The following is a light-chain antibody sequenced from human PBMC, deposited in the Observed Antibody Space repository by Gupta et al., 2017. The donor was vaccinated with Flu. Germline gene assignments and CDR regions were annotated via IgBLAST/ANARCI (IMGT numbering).Light chain of an antibody. J-gene: IGKJ2*01. CDR2: DAS. CDR3: QQRGDSPIYT. CDR1: QCINKY. V-gene: IGKV3-11*01. Sequence: EIVLTQSPATLSLSPGERATLSCRASQCINKYLAWYQQKPGQAPRLLIYDASNRATGIPARFSGSWSGTDFTLTINSLEPEDFAVYYCQQRGDSPIYTFGQGTRLEIK.